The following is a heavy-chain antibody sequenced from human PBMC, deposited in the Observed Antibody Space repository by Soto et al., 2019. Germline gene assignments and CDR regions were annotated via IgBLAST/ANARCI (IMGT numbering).Heavy chain of an antibody. V-gene: IGHV3-49*03. CDR3: TRVRYYYGMDV. CDR1: GFTFGDYA. Sequence: GGSLRLSCTASGFTFGDYAMSWLRQAPGKGLEWVGFIRSKAYGGTTEYAASVKGRFTISRDDSKSIAYLQMNSLKTEDTAVYYCTRVRYYYGMDVWGQGTTVTVSS. J-gene: IGHJ6*02. CDR2: IRSKAYGGTT.